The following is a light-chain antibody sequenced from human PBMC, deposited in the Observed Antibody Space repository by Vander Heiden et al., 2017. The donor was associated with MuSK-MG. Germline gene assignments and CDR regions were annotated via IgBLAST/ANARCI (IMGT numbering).Light chain of an antibody. V-gene: IGKV1-39*01. CDR2: AAS. CDR3: QQRYRTQRLT. J-gene: IGKJ3*01. Sequence: DIQMTPSPSSLSASVGDRVTITCRASQSISSYLNWYQQKPGKAPKLVIYAASSLQSGVPSRFSGSGSGTDFTLSISSMQTKNFTTDKGQQRYRTQRLTCGPGTKVEIK. CDR1: QSISSY.